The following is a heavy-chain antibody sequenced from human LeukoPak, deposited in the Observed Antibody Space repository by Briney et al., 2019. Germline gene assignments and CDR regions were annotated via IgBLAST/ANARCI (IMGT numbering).Heavy chain of an antibody. V-gene: IGHV3-74*01. CDR1: GFTFSSYW. J-gene: IGHJ5*02. CDR3: ARDWYYDSTGALDP. Sequence: GRSLRLSCAASGFTFSSYWMHWVRQAPGKGLVWVSRINTDGSSTSYADSVKGRFTISRDNAKNTLYLQMNSLRAEDTAVYYCARDWYYDSTGALDPWGQGTLVTASS. CDR2: INTDGSST. D-gene: IGHD3-3*01.